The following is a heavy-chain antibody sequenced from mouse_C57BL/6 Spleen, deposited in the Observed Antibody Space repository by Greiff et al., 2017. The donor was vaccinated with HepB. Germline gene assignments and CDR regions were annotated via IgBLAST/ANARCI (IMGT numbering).Heavy chain of an antibody. J-gene: IGHJ4*01. CDR1: GFTFSDYG. D-gene: IGHD1-1*01. Sequence: EVQRVESGGGLVKPGGSLKLSCAASGFTFSDYGMHWVRQAPEKGLEWVAYISSGSSTIYYADTVKGRFTISRDNAKNTLFLQMTSLRSEDTAMYYCARGAYYGSTAMDYWGQGTSVTVSS. CDR2: ISSGSSTI. CDR3: ARGAYYGSTAMDY. V-gene: IGHV5-17*01.